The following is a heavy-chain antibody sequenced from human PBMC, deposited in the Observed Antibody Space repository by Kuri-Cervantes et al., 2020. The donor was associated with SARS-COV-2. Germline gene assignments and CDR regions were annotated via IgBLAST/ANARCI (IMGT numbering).Heavy chain of an antibody. J-gene: IGHJ4*02. CDR2: IIPILGTA. CDR1: GGTFSSYA. Sequence: SVKVSCKASGGTFSSYAISWVRQAPGQGLEWMGRIIPILGTANYAQKFQGRVTITADKSTSTAYMELSSLRSEDTAVYYCAREGSRSSSHPVYYWGQGTLVTISS. CDR3: AREGSRSSSHPVYY. D-gene: IGHD6-6*01. V-gene: IGHV1-69*04.